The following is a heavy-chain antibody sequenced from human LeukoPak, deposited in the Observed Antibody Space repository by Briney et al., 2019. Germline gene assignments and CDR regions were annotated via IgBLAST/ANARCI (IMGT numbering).Heavy chain of an antibody. CDR1: GGSISSSSYY. D-gene: IGHD4-23*01. CDR2: IYYSGST. CDR3: ARELYGGNDP. Sequence: SETLSLICTVSGGSISSSSYYRGWIRQPPGKGLEWIGSIYYSGSTYYNPSLKSRVTISINTSKNQFSLKLSSVTAADTAVYYCARELYGGNDPWGQGTLVTVSS. J-gene: IGHJ5*02. V-gene: IGHV4-39*07.